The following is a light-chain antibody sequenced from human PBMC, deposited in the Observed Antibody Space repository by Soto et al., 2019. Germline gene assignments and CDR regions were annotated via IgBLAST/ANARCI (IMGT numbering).Light chain of an antibody. CDR3: PQYSGSPRT. J-gene: IGKJ1*01. Sequence: ITLTQSPGTLSLSPWERATLSCRASRSGSSSSLAWYQHKRGQAPRLLIHGASSRASGIPDRFSGSGSGTDFTLTISRLEPEDFAVYYCPQYSGSPRTFGQGTKVDIK. CDR2: GAS. CDR1: RSGSSSS. V-gene: IGKV3-20*01.